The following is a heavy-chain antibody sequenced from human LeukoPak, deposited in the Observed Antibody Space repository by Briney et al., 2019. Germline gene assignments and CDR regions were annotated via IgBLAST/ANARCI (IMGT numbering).Heavy chain of an antibody. D-gene: IGHD2-15*01. Sequence: TGGSLRLSCAASGFTFSSYAMSWVRQAPGKGLEWVSAISGSGRSTYYADSVKGRFTISRDNSKNTLYLQMNSLRAEDTAVYYCAKDEWDCSGGSCYSAYWGQGTLVTVSS. CDR3: AKDEWDCSGGSCYSAY. CDR2: ISGSGRST. V-gene: IGHV3-23*01. J-gene: IGHJ4*02. CDR1: GFTFSSYA.